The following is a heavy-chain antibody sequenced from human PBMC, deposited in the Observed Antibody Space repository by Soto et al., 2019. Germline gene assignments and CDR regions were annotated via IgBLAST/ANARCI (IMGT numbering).Heavy chain of an antibody. J-gene: IGHJ3*02. D-gene: IGHD5-18*01. V-gene: IGHV1-69*06. CDR3: ARAHQVDTAMVTWAFDI. CDR2: IIPIFGTA. Sequence: QVQLVQSGAEVKKPGSSVKVSCKASGGTFSSYAISWVRQAPGQGLEWVGGIIPIFGTANYAQKFKGRVTITADKSTSTGYTELGSLRSEDTAVYYCARAHQVDTAMVTWAFDIWGQGTMVTVSS. CDR1: GGTFSSYA.